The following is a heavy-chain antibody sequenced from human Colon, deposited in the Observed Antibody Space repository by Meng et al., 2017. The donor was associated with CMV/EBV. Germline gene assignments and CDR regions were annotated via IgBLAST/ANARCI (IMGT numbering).Heavy chain of an antibody. D-gene: IGHD6-13*01. CDR2: IYYSGST. Sequence: SETLSLTCTVSGGSISSGDYYWSWIRQPPGKGLEWIGYIYYSGSTYYNPSLKSRVTISVDTSKNQFSLKLSSVTAADTAVYYCARGLSRYSSSWYGGWFDPWGQGTLVTVSS. V-gene: IGHV4-30-4*08. CDR1: GGSISSGDYY. J-gene: IGHJ5*02. CDR3: ARGLSRYSSSWYGGWFDP.